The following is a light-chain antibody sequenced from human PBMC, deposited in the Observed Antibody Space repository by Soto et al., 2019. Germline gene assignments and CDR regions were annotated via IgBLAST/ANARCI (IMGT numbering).Light chain of an antibody. CDR1: QTVPSR. CDR3: QQYTTSSWT. Sequence: EILLTQSPATLSVSPGQFVTLSCXASQTVPSRIAWYHQRSGQAPRLLIFDASIRVPTTPARFSGSVSGTEFTLTISCLESEDFAVYYCQQYTTSSWTFGQGTKVDIK. J-gene: IGKJ1*01. CDR2: DAS. V-gene: IGKV3-15*01.